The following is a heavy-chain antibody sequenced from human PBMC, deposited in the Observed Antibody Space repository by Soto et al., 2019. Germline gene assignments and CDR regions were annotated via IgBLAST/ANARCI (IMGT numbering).Heavy chain of an antibody. Sequence: GGSLRLSCSASGFTVSSNYMSWVRQAPGKGLEWVSVIYSGGSTYYADSAKGRFTISRDNSKNTLYLQMNSLRAEDTAVYYCARSGSGNYYYYGMDVWGQGTTVTVSS. J-gene: IGHJ6*02. V-gene: IGHV3-53*01. CDR3: ARSGSGNYYYYGMDV. CDR1: GFTVSSNY. D-gene: IGHD3-10*01. CDR2: IYSGGST.